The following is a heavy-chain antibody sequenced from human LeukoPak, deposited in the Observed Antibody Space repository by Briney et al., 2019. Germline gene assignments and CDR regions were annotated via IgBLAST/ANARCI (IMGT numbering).Heavy chain of an antibody. D-gene: IGHD7-27*01. CDR1: GFTFSNYN. J-gene: IGHJ4*02. CDR2: IRISSTTI. V-gene: IGHV3-48*02. Sequence: GGSLRLSCAASGFTFSNYNMNWVRQAPGKGLEWVSNIRISSTTIYYADSVKGRFTVSRDNAKNSLYLQMNSLRDEDTAVYYCARDENWGFDYWGQGTLVTVSS. CDR3: ARDENWGFDY.